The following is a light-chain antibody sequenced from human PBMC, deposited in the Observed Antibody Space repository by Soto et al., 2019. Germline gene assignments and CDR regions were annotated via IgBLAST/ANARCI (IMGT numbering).Light chain of an antibody. V-gene: IGLV2-14*01. CDR2: GVT. Sequence: ALTQPASVSGAPGESITISCTGTSSDIGFYNYVSWYQQYAGKAPKLLIHGVTNRPSGISYRFSGSKSGSTASLTIYGLRDEDEADYYCSSYSTRFFYVFGTGTKVTVL. J-gene: IGLJ1*01. CDR1: SSDIGFYNY. CDR3: SSYSTRFFYV.